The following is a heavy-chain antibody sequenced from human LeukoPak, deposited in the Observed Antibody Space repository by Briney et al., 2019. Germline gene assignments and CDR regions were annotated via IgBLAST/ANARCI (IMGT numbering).Heavy chain of an antibody. V-gene: IGHV4-30-4*01. D-gene: IGHD3-22*01. Sequence: PSQTLSLTCTVSGGSISSGDYYWSWIRQPPGKGLEGIGYIYYIGSTYYNPSLKSRVTISVDTSKNQFSLKLSSVTAADTAVYYCARAHYYDSSGYYSTRNYYYYYGMDVWGQGTTVTVSS. CDR1: GGSISSGDYY. CDR3: ARAHYYDSSGYYSTRNYYYYYGMDV. J-gene: IGHJ6*02. CDR2: IYYIGST.